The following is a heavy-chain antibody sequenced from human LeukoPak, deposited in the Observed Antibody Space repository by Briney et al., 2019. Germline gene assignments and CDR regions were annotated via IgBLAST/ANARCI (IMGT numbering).Heavy chain of an antibody. CDR1: GYTFTGYY. V-gene: IGHV1-2*02. CDR2: INPNSGGT. J-gene: IGHJ4*02. CDR3: AREPAIAIFGVVITTNFDY. Sequence: ASVTVSCMASGYTFTGYYMHWVRQAPGQGLEWMGWINPNSGGTNYAQKFQGRVTMTRDTSISTAYMELSRLRSDDPAVYYCAREPAIAIFGVVITTNFDYWGQGTLVTVSS. D-gene: IGHD3-3*01.